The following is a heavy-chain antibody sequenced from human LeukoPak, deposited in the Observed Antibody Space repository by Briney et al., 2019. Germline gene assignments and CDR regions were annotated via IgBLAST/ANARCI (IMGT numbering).Heavy chain of an antibody. V-gene: IGHV4-59*01. D-gene: IGHD3/OR15-3a*01. Sequence: SEALSLTCTVSDGSISNYYWSWIRQPPGRGLEWIGYVYYSGSTNYNPSLKSRVTISVDTSKNQFSLKVNSVTAADTAVYYCARRGTGYRHTFYYYYYMDVWGKGTTVTISS. CDR1: DGSISNYY. CDR2: VYYSGST. CDR3: ARRGTGYRHTFYYYYYMDV. J-gene: IGHJ6*03.